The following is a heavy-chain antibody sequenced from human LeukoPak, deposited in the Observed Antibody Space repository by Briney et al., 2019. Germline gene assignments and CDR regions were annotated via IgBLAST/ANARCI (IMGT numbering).Heavy chain of an antibody. CDR1: GVSIISTNSY. Sequence: SETLSLTCTVSGVSIISTNSYWGWVRQSPRTGLEWIGNIYSSGRTYYNPSPKSRVTISIDMSENQFSLKLTSVTAADTAVYYCARKREGPATGIDYWGQETLVTVSS. CDR3: ARKREGPATGIDY. D-gene: IGHD2-15*01. V-gene: IGHV4-39*07. J-gene: IGHJ4*02. CDR2: IYSSGRT.